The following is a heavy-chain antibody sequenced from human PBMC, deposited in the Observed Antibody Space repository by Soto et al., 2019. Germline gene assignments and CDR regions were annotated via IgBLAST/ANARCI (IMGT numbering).Heavy chain of an antibody. Sequence: PSETLSLTCTVSGGSISSRNYYWGWVRQPPGKGLEWIGTIYYSGTTYYNPSLKSRVTISVDTSKNQFSLKLSSVTAADTAVYYCARHFMGVTGYFDSWGQGTLVTVSS. J-gene: IGHJ4*02. CDR3: ARHFMGVTGYFDS. CDR1: GGSISSRNYY. D-gene: IGHD1-20*01. CDR2: IYYSGTT. V-gene: IGHV4-39*01.